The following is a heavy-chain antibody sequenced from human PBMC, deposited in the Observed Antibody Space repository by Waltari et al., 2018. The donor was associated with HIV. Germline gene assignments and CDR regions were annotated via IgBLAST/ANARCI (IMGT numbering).Heavy chain of an antibody. D-gene: IGHD3-16*01. J-gene: IGHJ5*02. Sequence: QVQLVQSGAEVKKPGASVKVSCKASGYTFTGYYMHWVRQAPGQGLEWMGWINPNSGGTNDAQKFQGWVTMTRDTSISTAYMELSRLRSDDTAVYYCARERGRTEGIESFGDWFDPWGQGTLVTVSS. V-gene: IGHV1-2*04. CDR1: GYTFTGYY. CDR3: ARERGRTEGIESFGDWFDP. CDR2: INPNSGGT.